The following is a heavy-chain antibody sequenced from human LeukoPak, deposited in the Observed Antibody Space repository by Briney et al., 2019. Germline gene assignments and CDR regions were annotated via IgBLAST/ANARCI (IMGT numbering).Heavy chain of an antibody. CDR3: ARLQGSIAAAGTFPYYYYYYYMDV. CDR2: IYTSGST. J-gene: IGHJ6*03. V-gene: IGHV4-61*02. D-gene: IGHD6-13*01. Sequence: PSETLSLTCTVSGGSISSGSYYWSWIRQPAGKGLEWIGRIYTSGSTNYNPSLTSRVIISVDTSKNQFSLKLSSVTAADTAVYYCARLQGSIAAAGTFPYYYYYYYMDVWGKGTTVTISS. CDR1: GGSISSGSYY.